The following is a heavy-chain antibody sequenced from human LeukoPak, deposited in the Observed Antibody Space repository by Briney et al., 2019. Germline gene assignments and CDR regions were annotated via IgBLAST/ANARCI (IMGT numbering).Heavy chain of an antibody. CDR2: ISGSGGST. V-gene: IGHV3-23*01. D-gene: IGHD3-9*01. CDR3: AKEGGYTYYDILTGYSAPYDAFDI. CDR1: GFTFSSYA. Sequence: QPGGSLRLSCAASGFTFSSYAMSWVRQAPGKGLEWVSAISGSGGSTYYADSVKGRFTISRDNSKNTLYLQMSSLRAEDTAVYYCAKEGGYTYYDILTGYSAPYDAFDIWGQGTMVTVSS. J-gene: IGHJ3*02.